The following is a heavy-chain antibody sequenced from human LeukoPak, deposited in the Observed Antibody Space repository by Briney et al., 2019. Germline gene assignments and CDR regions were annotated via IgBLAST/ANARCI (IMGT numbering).Heavy chain of an antibody. V-gene: IGHV4-34*01. CDR1: GGSFSGYY. CDR2: ISHSGST. J-gene: IGHJ5*02. CDR3: ATRDYENWFDP. Sequence: SETLSLTRAVYGGSFSGYYWSWIRQPPGKGLEWIGEISHSGSTNYNPSLKSRVTISVDTSKNQFSLKLSSVTAADTAVYYCATRDYENWFDPWGQGTLVTVSS. D-gene: IGHD4-17*01.